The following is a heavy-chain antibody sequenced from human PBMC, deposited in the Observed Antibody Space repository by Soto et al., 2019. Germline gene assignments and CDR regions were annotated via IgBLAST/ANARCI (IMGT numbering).Heavy chain of an antibody. J-gene: IGHJ6*03. CDR2: IYYSGST. Sequence: SETLSLTCTVSGGSVSSGSYYWSWIRQPPGKGLEWIGYIYYSGSTNYNPSLKSRVTISVDTSKNQFSLKLSSVTAADTAVYYCARDRRVDYYYYYMDVWGKGTTVTVSS. V-gene: IGHV4-61*01. CDR3: ARDRRVDYYYYYMDV. CDR1: GGSVSSGSYY.